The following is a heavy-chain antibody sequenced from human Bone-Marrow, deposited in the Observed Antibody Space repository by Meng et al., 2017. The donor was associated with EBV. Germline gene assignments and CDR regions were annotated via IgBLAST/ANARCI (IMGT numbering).Heavy chain of an antibody. CDR2: LIPMSDAP. V-gene: IGHV1-69*01. J-gene: IGHJ4*02. CDR3: ASESGRGFTPDY. Sequence: VGGGGCGGGVRRLGGWGQVAGRGGGGSFRGDAISGVRQAPGQGLEWRGGLIPMSDAPHYAQKCQGRVTITADESTSTHYMDLSGLRSEDTAVYYCASESGRGFTPDYWGQGTLVTVSS. D-gene: IGHD3-10*01. CDR1: GGSFRGDA.